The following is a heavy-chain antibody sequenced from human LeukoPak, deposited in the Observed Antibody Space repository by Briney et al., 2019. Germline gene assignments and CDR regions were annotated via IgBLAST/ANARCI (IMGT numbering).Heavy chain of an antibody. Sequence: GGSLGLSCTASGFIFTSYAVSWVRQAPGKGLEWVSVISGSGGSTYYADSVKGRFTISRDNSRNTLYLQMNSLRAEDTAVYYCAKGASGWQVRWFFDCWGQGTLVTASS. CDR3: AKGASGWQVRWFFDC. CDR2: ISGSGGST. CDR1: GFIFTSYA. D-gene: IGHD6-19*01. J-gene: IGHJ4*02. V-gene: IGHV3-23*01.